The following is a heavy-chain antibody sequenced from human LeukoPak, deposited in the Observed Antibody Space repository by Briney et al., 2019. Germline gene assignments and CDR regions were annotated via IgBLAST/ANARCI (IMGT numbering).Heavy chain of an antibody. Sequence: PGGSLRLSCAVSGFTFSNHAMTWVRQAPGKGLEWVSGISDSGDGTNYADPVKGRFTISRDNSKNTLYLQINSLRVEDSAVYYCAKLPGYSDTSGSYYWGQGTLVAVSS. CDR2: ISDSGDGT. CDR3: AKLPGYSDTSGSYY. J-gene: IGHJ4*02. CDR1: GFTFSNHA. V-gene: IGHV3-23*01. D-gene: IGHD3-9*01.